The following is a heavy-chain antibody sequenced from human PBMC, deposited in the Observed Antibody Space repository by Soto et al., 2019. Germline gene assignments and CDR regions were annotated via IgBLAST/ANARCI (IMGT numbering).Heavy chain of an antibody. Sequence: QVQLVQSGAEVKKPGASVKVSYKASGYTFSTYGISWVRQAPGQGLEWMGWISGYNGNTKYAQKLQGRVTMTTDTSTSTAYMEVRSLRSDDTAVYYCARDLGGGSGSYYDYWGQGTLVTVSS. CDR2: ISGYNGNT. D-gene: IGHD1-26*01. J-gene: IGHJ4*02. CDR3: ARDLGGGSGSYYDY. CDR1: GYTFSTYG. V-gene: IGHV1-18*04.